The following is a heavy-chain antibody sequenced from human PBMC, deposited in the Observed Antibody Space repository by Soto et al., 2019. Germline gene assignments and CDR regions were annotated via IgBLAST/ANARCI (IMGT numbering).Heavy chain of an antibody. Sequence: QVQLVQSGAEVKKPGSSVKVSCKASGGTFSSYAISWVRQAPGQGLEWMGGIIPIFGTANYAQKFQGRVTITADESTSTAYMELSSLRSEDTAVYYCARSLTGYSSSWGYYYYGMDVWGQGTTVTVSS. CDR2: IIPIFGTA. D-gene: IGHD6-13*01. CDR3: ARSLTGYSSSWGYYYYGMDV. V-gene: IGHV1-69*01. CDR1: GGTFSSYA. J-gene: IGHJ6*02.